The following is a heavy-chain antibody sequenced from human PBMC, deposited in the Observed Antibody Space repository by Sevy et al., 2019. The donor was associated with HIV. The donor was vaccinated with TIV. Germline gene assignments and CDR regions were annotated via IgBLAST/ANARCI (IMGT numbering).Heavy chain of an antibody. CDR2: ISGSGGST. D-gene: IGHD4-17*01. Sequence: GGSLRLSCAASGFTFSSYAMSWVRQAPGKGLEWVSPISGSGGSTYYADSVKGRFTISRDNSKNTLYLQMNSLRAEDTAVYYCAKEGGKGADYGHYKRRVTEDYGMDVWGQGTTVTVSS. V-gene: IGHV3-23*01. J-gene: IGHJ6*02. CDR1: GFTFSSYA. CDR3: AKEGGKGADYGHYKRRVTEDYGMDV.